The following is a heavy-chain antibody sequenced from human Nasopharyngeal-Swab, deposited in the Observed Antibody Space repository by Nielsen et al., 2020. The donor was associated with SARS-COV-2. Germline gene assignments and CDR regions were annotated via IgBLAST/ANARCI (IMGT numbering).Heavy chain of an antibody. Sequence: SVKVSRKASGGTFSSYAISWVRQAPGQGLEWMGGIIPIFGTANYAQKFQGRVTITADESTSTAYMELSSLRSEDTAVYYCARGGGYCSSTSCPNWFDPWGQGTLVTVSS. CDR1: GGTFSSYA. V-gene: IGHV1-69*13. J-gene: IGHJ5*02. CDR3: ARGGGYCSSTSCPNWFDP. D-gene: IGHD2-2*01. CDR2: IIPIFGTA.